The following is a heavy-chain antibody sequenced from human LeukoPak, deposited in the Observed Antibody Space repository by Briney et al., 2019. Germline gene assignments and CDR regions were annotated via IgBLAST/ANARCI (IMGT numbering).Heavy chain of an antibody. V-gene: IGHV3-21*01. CDR3: AGDYEGNLAFDI. D-gene: IGHD4-23*01. Sequence: MPGGSLRLSCAASGFSFSNCSMNWVRQVPGKGLEWVSSISSSSTYIYYADSLEGRFTISRDNVRNSLYLQMNSLRAVDTAVYYCAGDYEGNLAFDIWGQGTMVTVSS. J-gene: IGHJ3*02. CDR1: GFSFSNCS. CDR2: ISSSSTYI.